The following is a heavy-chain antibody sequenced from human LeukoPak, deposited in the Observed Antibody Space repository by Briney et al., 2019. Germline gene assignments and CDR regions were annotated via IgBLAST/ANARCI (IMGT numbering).Heavy chain of an antibody. CDR2: ISGSGGST. CDR1: GFTFSSYA. CDR3: AKDQRAYGDYVPFDY. J-gene: IGHJ4*02. Sequence: GGSLRLSCAASGFTFSSYAMSWVRQAPGKGLEWVSAISGSGGSTYYADSVKGRLTISRDNSKNTLYLQMNSLRAEDTAVYYCAKDQRAYGDYVPFDYWGQGTLVTVSS. V-gene: IGHV3-23*01. D-gene: IGHD4-17*01.